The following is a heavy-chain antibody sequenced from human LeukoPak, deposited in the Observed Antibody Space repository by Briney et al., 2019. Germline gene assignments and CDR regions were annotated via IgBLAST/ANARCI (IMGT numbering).Heavy chain of an antibody. CDR3: ARGGGLDV. V-gene: IGHV3-9*01. Sequence: QPGGSLRLSCAASGFTFDDYAMHWVRQAPGKGLEWVSGINWNSGRIGYADSVKGRFTISRDNAKNSLYLQMSNLRAEDTAVYFCARGGGLDVWGQGATVTVSS. CDR2: INWNSGRI. J-gene: IGHJ6*02. D-gene: IGHD3-16*01. CDR1: GFTFDDYA.